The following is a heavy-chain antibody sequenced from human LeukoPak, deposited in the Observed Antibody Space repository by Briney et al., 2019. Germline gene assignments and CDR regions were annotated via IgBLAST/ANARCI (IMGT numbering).Heavy chain of an antibody. D-gene: IGHD2-8*01. Sequence: SQTLSLTCTVSGGSISSGEFSWGWIRQPPGKGLEWIVNIYYSRSTYYNPSLKSRVTISVDTPKNQSSLKLSSVTTADAAVYYCGRYSCPIGVCYYFDSWGQGTLVTVSS. CDR2: IYYSRST. V-gene: IGHV4-30-4*01. CDR3: GRYSCPIGVCYYFDS. CDR1: GGSISSGEFS. J-gene: IGHJ4*02.